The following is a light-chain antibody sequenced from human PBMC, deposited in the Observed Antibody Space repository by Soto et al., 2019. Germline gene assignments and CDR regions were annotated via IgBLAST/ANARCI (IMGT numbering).Light chain of an antibody. J-gene: IGLJ1*01. Sequence: QSALTQPASVSGSPGQSITVSCTGTSSDIGTYNYVSWYQLHPGKAPKLMIYEVSNRPSGVSNRFSGSKSGNTASLTISGLQPEDEADYYCSSYTVSPTRVFGTGTKVTVL. CDR2: EVS. CDR1: SSDIGTYNY. CDR3: SSYTVSPTRV. V-gene: IGLV2-14*01.